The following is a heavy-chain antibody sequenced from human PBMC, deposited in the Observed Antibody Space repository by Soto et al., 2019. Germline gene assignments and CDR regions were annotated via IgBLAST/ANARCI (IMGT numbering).Heavy chain of an antibody. V-gene: IGHV4-4*02. J-gene: IGHJ4*02. CDR3: ARSEATGLDH. CDR1: GGSMTSSNW. D-gene: IGHD1-26*01. Sequence: QVQLQESGPGLVKPSGTLSLTCTVSGGSMTSSNWWNWVRQSPGKGLEWIGEAHHSGRTNYNPSLKRRVTISVDKSKNHFSLKLSSVTAADTAVYYCARSEATGLDHWGQGTLVTVSS. CDR2: AHHSGRT.